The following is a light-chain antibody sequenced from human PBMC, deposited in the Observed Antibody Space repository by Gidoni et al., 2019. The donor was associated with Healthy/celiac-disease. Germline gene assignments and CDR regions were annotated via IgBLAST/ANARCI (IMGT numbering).Light chain of an antibody. Sequence: SYELTQPPPVSVSPGQTARITCSGDALPKQYAYWYQQKPGQAPVLVIYKDSERPSGIPERFSGSSSGTTVTLTISGVQAEDEADYYCQSADSSSYVFGTGTKVTVL. J-gene: IGLJ1*01. CDR3: QSADSSSYV. CDR2: KDS. CDR1: ALPKQY. V-gene: IGLV3-25*03.